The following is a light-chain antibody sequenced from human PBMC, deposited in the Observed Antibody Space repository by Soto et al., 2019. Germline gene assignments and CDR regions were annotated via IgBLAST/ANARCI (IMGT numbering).Light chain of an antibody. CDR3: QQYVSSPRT. CDR1: QSVSSNF. Sequence: EIVLTQSPATLSLSPGERATLSCRASQSVSSNFLAWYQQKPGQAPRLLIYAASSRATGIPDRFSGSGSGTDFTLTISRLEPEDFAVYYCQQYVSSPRTFGQGTKVDIK. CDR2: AAS. V-gene: IGKV3-20*01. J-gene: IGKJ1*01.